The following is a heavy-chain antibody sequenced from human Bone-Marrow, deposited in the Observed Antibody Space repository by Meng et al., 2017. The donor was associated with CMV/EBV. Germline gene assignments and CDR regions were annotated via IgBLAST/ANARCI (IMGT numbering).Heavy chain of an antibody. Sequence: GGSSSRGKWWGWDRQTTGKGLEWIGEIYHSGSTNDNTSLKSRVTISVDKSKNQFSRKLSSGTAADTAVYYCARGGVAGRESLYYYWGQGTLVTVSS. D-gene: IGHD3-10*01. J-gene: IGHJ4*02. CDR3: ARGGVAGRESLYYY. CDR1: GGSSSRGKW. CDR2: IYHSGST. V-gene: IGHV4-4*02.